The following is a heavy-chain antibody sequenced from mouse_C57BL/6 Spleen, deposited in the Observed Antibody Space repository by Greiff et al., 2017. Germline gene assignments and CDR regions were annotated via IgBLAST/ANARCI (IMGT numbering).Heavy chain of an antibody. CDR1: GYTFTSYW. CDR2: IDPSDSYT. CDR3: ARNGISSYYFDY. D-gene: IGHD1-1*01. Sequence: QVQLQQPGAELVMPGASVKLSCKASGYTFTSYWMHWVKQRPGQGLEWIGEIDPSDSYTNYNQKFKGKSTLTVDKSSSTAYMQLSSLTSEDSAVYYCARNGISSYYFDYWGQGTTLTVSS. V-gene: IGHV1-69*01. J-gene: IGHJ2*01.